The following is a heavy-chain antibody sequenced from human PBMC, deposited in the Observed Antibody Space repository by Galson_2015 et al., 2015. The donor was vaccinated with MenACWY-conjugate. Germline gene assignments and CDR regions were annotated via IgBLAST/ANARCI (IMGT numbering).Heavy chain of an antibody. CDR3: ARYIRSGSFFDY. CDR2: ISTHNGNT. V-gene: IGHV1-18*01. Sequence: QSGAEVKKPGESLKVSCKASGYTFASFGISWVRQAPGQGLEWMGWISTHNGNTNYEQKVQGRVSMTTDTSTSTAYMEVRSLRSDDTAVYYCARYIRSGSFFDYWGQGTLVSVSS. CDR1: GYTFASFG. J-gene: IGHJ4*02. D-gene: IGHD3-3*01.